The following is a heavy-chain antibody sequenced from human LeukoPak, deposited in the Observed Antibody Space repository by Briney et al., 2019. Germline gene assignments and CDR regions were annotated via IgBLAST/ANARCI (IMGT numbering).Heavy chain of an antibody. V-gene: IGHV1-2*02. CDR1: GYTFTGYY. CDR2: INPNSGGT. Sequence: GASVKVSCKASGYTFTGYYMHWVRQAPGQGLEWMGWINPNSGGTNYAQKFQGRVTMTRDTSISTAYMELSRLRSDDTAAYYCAREYYYGSGSYYAPDYYYYYGMDVWGQGTTVTVSS. CDR3: AREYYYGSGSYYAPDYYYYYGMDV. D-gene: IGHD3-10*01. J-gene: IGHJ6*02.